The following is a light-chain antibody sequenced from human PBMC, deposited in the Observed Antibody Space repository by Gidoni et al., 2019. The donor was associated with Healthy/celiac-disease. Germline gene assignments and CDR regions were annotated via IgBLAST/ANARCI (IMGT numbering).Light chain of an antibody. Sequence: DIQMTQSPSSLSASVGDRVTIPCQASQDISNYLNWYQQKPGKAPKLLIYDASNLETGVPSRFSGSGSGTDFTFTISSLQPEDIATYYCQQYDNLLPWTFGQGTKVEIK. V-gene: IGKV1-33*01. CDR1: QDISNY. CDR2: DAS. CDR3: QQYDNLLPWT. J-gene: IGKJ1*01.